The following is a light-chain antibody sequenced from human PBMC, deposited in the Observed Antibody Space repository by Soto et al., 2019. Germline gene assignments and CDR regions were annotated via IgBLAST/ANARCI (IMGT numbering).Light chain of an antibody. Sequence: QSVLTQPASVSGSPGQSITISCTGTSSDVGYYNYVSWYQQHPGKAPKLMIYDVTNRPSGVSYRFSGSKSGNTASLTISGLQAEDEDDYYCSSYTTSSTYVFGTGTKLTVL. J-gene: IGLJ1*01. CDR3: SSYTTSSTYV. CDR2: DVT. CDR1: SSDVGYYNY. V-gene: IGLV2-14*01.